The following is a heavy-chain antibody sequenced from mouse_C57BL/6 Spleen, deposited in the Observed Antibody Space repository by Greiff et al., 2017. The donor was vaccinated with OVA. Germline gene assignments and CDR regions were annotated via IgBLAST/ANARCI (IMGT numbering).Heavy chain of an antibody. CDR3: ARSYYGYDGAMDY. D-gene: IGHD2-9*01. Sequence: QVQLQQSGAELVRPGTSVKVSCKASGYAFTNYLIEWVKQRPGQGLEWIGVINPGSGGTNYNEKFKGKATLTADKSSSTAYMQLSSLTSEDSAVYIYARSYYGYDGAMDYWGQGTSVTVSS. CDR1: GYAFTNYL. J-gene: IGHJ4*01. V-gene: IGHV1-54*01. CDR2: INPGSGGT.